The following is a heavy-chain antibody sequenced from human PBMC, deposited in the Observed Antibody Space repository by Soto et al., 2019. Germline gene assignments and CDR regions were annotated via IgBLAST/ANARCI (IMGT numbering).Heavy chain of an antibody. V-gene: IGHV3-30*18. CDR3: AKVPSIAARDY. CDR1: GFTFSSYG. J-gene: IGHJ4*02. Sequence: PGGSLRLSCAASGFTFSSYGMHWVRQAPGKGLEWVAVISYDGSNKYYADSVKGRFTISRDNSKNTLYLQMNSLRAEDTAVYYCAKVPSIAARDYWGQGTLVTVSS. D-gene: IGHD6-6*01. CDR2: ISYDGSNK.